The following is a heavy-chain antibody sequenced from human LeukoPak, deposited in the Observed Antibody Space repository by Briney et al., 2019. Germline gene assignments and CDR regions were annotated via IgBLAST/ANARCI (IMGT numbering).Heavy chain of an antibody. D-gene: IGHD6-19*01. Sequence: SSVKVSCKASGYTFTSYDINWVRQATGQGLEWMGWMNPNSGNTGYAQKFQGRVTMTRDTSISTAYMELSSLRSEDTAVYYCARGSGQWLARGTNWYFDLWGRGTLVTVSS. J-gene: IGHJ2*01. CDR3: ARGSGQWLARGTNWYFDL. CDR1: GYTFTSYD. V-gene: IGHV1-8*01. CDR2: MNPNSGNT.